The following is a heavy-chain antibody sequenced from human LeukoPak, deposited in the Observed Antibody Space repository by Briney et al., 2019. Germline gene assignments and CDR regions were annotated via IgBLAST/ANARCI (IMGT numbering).Heavy chain of an antibody. D-gene: IGHD3-9*01. Sequence: ASVKVSCKASGYTCTVYYMHWVRQAPGQGLEWMGWINPNSGGTNYAQKFQGRVTMPRTTSISTAYMGLSRLRSDDTAVNYCARDRKLRYFDWLPQYYFDYWGQGTLVTVSS. CDR2: INPNSGGT. CDR3: ARDRKLRYFDWLPQYYFDY. J-gene: IGHJ4*02. CDR1: GYTCTVYY. V-gene: IGHV1-2*02.